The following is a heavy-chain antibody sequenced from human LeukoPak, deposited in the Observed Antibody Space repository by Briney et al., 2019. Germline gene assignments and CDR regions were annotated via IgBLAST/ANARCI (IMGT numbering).Heavy chain of an antibody. CDR1: GFTFSIYG. J-gene: IGHJ4*02. Sequence: GGSLRLSCAASGFTFSIYGMHWVRQTPGKGLEWVSFIRSDGSNEYYADSVKGRFTISRDNSKNTLYLQMNSLRAEDTAVYYCARGYAVAGPVDYWGQGTLVTVSS. CDR3: ARGYAVAGPVDY. V-gene: IGHV3-30*02. CDR2: IRSDGSNE. D-gene: IGHD6-19*01.